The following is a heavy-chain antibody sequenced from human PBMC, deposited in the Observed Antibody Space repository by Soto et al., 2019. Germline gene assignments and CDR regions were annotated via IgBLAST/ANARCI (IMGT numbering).Heavy chain of an antibody. J-gene: IGHJ4*02. Sequence: GASVKASCKVSFYTFDTYGIRWVHQSSGQALAWMGWITPNNGDTNYAQKIQGRVTLTTDTSTTTAYLEVRSLRSDDTAVYYCARMATCSDGFCYSSHLDSWGQGTLVTVS. CDR1: FYTFDTYG. V-gene: IGHV1-18*01. CDR3: ARMATCSDGFCYSSHLDS. CDR2: ITPNNGDT. D-gene: IGHD2-21*02.